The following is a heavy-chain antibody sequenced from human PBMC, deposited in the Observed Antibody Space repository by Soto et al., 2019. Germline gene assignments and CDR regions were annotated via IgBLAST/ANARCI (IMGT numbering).Heavy chain of an antibody. Sequence: GASLKISCKGSGYNFANYWISWVRQMPRQGLASMGVILTRDSDTKNSQTLQGQITMSVDKSDSSAYLQWRSLKASDTAMYYCAAGYTTGPDAFDIWGQGTMVTVSS. CDR2: ILTRDSDT. CDR3: AAGYTTGPDAFDI. D-gene: IGHD6-13*01. V-gene: IGHV5-51*01. J-gene: IGHJ3*02. CDR1: GYNFANYW.